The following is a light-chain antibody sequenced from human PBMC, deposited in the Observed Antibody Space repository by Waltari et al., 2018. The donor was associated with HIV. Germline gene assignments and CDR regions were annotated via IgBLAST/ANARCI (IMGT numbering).Light chain of an antibody. CDR2: EVR. J-gene: IGLJ1*01. CDR3: SSYTSSSTQV. Sequence: QSALTQPASVSGSPGQSITISCTGTSSDVGGYNYVSWYQPHPGTAPKLMIYEVRNRPSGVSNRFSGSKSGNTASLTISGLQAEDEADYYCSSYTSSSTQVFGTGTKVTVL. V-gene: IGLV2-14*01. CDR1: SSDVGGYNY.